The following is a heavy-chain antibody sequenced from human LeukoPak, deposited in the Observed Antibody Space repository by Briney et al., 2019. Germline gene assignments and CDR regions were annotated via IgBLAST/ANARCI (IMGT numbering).Heavy chain of an antibody. V-gene: IGHV3-23*01. J-gene: IGHJ4*02. Sequence: GGSLRLSCAASGFALSNYWMNWVRQAPGKGLEWLSGVSPPGGGTYYADSVKGRFTISRDDSKNTLSLQMNSLRVEDTAVYYCARDLAWGAFDYWGQGTLVTVSS. CDR3: ARDLAWGAFDY. CDR2: VSPPGGGT. D-gene: IGHD7-27*01. CDR1: GFALSNYW.